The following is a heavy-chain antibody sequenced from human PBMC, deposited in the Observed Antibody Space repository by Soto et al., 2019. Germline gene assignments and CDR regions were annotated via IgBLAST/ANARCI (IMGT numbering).Heavy chain of an antibody. Sequence: PGGSLSLSCAASGFTFSGYSMNWVRQAPGKGLEWVSYISSSSSTIYYADSVKGRFTISRDNAKNSLYLQMNSLRDEDTAVYYCARAPRRVVVAATEGYYFDYWGQGTLVTVSS. CDR3: ARAPRRVVVAATEGYYFDY. V-gene: IGHV3-48*02. CDR1: GFTFSGYS. D-gene: IGHD2-15*01. J-gene: IGHJ4*02. CDR2: ISSSSSTI.